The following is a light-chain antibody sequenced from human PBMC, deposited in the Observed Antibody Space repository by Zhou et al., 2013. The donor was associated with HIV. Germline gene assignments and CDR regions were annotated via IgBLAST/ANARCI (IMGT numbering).Light chain of an antibody. J-gene: IGKJ4*01. V-gene: IGKV1-13*02. CDR2: DAY. Sequence: AIQLTQSPSSLSASVGDRVTISCRASQGISSALAWYQQKPGKPPKLLIYDAYTLQSGVPSRFSGSGSGTDFILTISSLQPEDFATYYCQQYNTYSPRLTFGGGTKVEIK. CDR1: QGISSA. CDR3: QQYNTYSPRLT.